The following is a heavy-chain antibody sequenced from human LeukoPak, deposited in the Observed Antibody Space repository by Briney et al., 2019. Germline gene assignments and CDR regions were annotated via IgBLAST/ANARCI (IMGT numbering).Heavy chain of an antibody. D-gene: IGHD3-16*02. J-gene: IGHJ4*02. Sequence: GASVKVSCKASGGTFSSYAISWVRQAPGQGLEWMGRIIPILGIANYVQKFQGRVTITADKSTSTAYMELSSLRSEDTAVYYCASGDYVWGSYRHYFDYWGQGTLVTVSS. CDR2: IIPILGIA. CDR1: GGTFSSYA. V-gene: IGHV1-69*04. CDR3: ASGDYVWGSYRHYFDY.